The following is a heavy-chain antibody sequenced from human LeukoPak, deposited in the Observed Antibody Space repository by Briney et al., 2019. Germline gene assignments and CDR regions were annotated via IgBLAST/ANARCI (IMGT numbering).Heavy chain of an antibody. CDR1: GGSISSSSYY. Sequence: SETLSLTCTVSGGSISSSSYYWGWIRQPPGKGLEWIGSIYYSGSTNYNPSLKSRVTISVDTSKNQFSLKLSSVTAADTAVYYCASLPRGYSYGSDLNWGQGTLVTVSS. CDR2: IYYSGST. V-gene: IGHV4-39*07. D-gene: IGHD5-18*01. CDR3: ASLPRGYSYGSDLN. J-gene: IGHJ4*02.